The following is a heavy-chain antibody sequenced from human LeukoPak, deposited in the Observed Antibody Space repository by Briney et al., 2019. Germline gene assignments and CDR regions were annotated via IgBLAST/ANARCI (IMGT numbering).Heavy chain of an antibody. D-gene: IGHD5-18*01. CDR1: GGSISSYY. CDR2: IYYSGST. V-gene: IGHV4-59*08. CDR3: AHEVDTAMVT. Sequence: PSETLSLTCTVSGGSISSYYWSWIRQPPGKGLEWIGYIYYSGSTNYNPPLKSRVTISVDTSKNQFSLKLSSVTAADTAVYYCAHEVDTAMVTWGQGTLVTVSS. J-gene: IGHJ4*02.